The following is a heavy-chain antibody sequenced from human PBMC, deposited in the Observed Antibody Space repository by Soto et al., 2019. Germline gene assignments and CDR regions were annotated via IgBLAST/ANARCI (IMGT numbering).Heavy chain of an antibody. CDR1: GYTFTSYG. CDR3: ARDGVLLLWFGELFHYGMDV. D-gene: IGHD3-10*01. Sequence: GASVKVSCKASGYTFTSYGISWVRQAPGQGLEWMGWISAYNGNTNYAQKLQGRVTMTTDTSTSTAYMELRSLRSDDTAVYYCARDGVLLLWFGELFHYGMDVWGQGTTVTVSS. CDR2: ISAYNGNT. V-gene: IGHV1-18*01. J-gene: IGHJ6*02.